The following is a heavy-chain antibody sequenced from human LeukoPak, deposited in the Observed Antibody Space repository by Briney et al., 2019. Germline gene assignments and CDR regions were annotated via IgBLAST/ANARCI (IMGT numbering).Heavy chain of an antibody. Sequence: GGSLRLSCAASGFTFSYYEMNWVRQAPGKGLEWVSYISSSGSPIYYADSVKGRFTISRDNAKNSMYLQMNSLRAEDTAVYYCVRSDYWGQGTLVTVSS. CDR3: VRSDY. CDR1: GFTFSYYE. V-gene: IGHV3-48*03. CDR2: ISSSGSPI. J-gene: IGHJ4*02.